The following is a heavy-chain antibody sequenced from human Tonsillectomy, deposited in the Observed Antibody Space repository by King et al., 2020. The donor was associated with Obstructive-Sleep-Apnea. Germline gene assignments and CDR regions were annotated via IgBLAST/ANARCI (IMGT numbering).Heavy chain of an antibody. J-gene: IGHJ5*02. V-gene: IGHV3-9*01. CDR1: GFTFDDYA. D-gene: IGHD6-13*01. CDR3: AKHAIGYRSSWPNGFDP. Sequence: VQLVESGGGLVQPGRSLRLSCAASGFTFDDYAMHWVRQAPGKGLEWVSGISWNSGSIGYADSVKGRFTISRDNAKNSLYLQMNSLRAEDTALYYCAKHAIGYRSSWPNGFDPWGKGTLVTVSP. CDR2: ISWNSGSI.